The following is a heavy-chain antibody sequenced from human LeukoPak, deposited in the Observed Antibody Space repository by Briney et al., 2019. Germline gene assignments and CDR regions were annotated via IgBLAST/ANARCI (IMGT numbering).Heavy chain of an antibody. V-gene: IGHV4-4*07. CDR2: IYTSGST. Sequence: SETLSLTCTVSGGSISSYYWSWIRQPAGKGLEWIGRIYTSGSTDYNPSLKSRVTMSVDTSKNQFSLKLSSVTAADTAVYYCARTPFYWSGYYGGGMDVWGQGTTVTVSS. J-gene: IGHJ6*02. CDR1: GGSISSYY. CDR3: ARTPFYWSGYYGGGMDV. D-gene: IGHD3-3*01.